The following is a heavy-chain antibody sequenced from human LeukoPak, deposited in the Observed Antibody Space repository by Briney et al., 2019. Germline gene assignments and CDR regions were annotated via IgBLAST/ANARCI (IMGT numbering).Heavy chain of an antibody. CDR3: ARRYNWNDRWD. D-gene: IGHD1-1*01. Sequence: PSEILSLTCTVSGGSISSTNYYWGWIRQPPGKGLEWIGSIYYSGSTYYNPSLKSRLTISLDTSKNQFSLRLSSVTAADTAFYYCARRYNWNDRWDWGQGTLVTVSP. CDR2: IYYSGST. CDR1: GGSISSTNYY. V-gene: IGHV4-39*07. J-gene: IGHJ4*02.